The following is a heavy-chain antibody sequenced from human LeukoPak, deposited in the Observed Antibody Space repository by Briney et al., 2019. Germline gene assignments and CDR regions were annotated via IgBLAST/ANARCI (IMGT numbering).Heavy chain of an antibody. CDR1: GFTFGDYA. D-gene: IGHD3-22*01. CDR3: TRVRYYDSSGYFAFDAFDI. V-gene: IGHV3-49*04. CDR2: IKSKAYGGTT. Sequence: GGSLRLSCTASGFTFGDYAMSWVRQAPGKGLEWVGFIKSKAYGGTTEYAASVKGRFTISRDDSKSIAYLQMNSLKTEDTAVYYCTRVRYYDSSGYFAFDAFDIWGQGTMVTVSS. J-gene: IGHJ3*02.